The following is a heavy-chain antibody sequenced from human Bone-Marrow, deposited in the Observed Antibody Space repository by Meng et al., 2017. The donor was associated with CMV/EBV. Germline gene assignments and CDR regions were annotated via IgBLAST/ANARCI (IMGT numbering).Heavy chain of an antibody. V-gene: IGHV3-74*01. CDR3: AREGCSSTSCYWAYYYYGMDV. J-gene: IGHJ6*02. D-gene: IGHD2-2*01. CDR2: INSDGSST. CDR1: GFTFSSYW. Sequence: GGSLRLSCAASGFTFSSYWMHWVRQAPGKGLVWVSRINSDGSSTSYADSVKGRFTISRDNAKNTLYLQMNSLRAEDTAVYYCAREGCSSTSCYWAYYYYGMDVWGQGTTVTVSS.